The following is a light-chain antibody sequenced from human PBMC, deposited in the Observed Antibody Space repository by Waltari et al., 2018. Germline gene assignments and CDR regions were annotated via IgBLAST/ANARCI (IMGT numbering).Light chain of an antibody. CDR2: KSS. Sequence: DIQMTQSPSTLSTFVGDSVTITCRASQNTNIWLAWYQQKTGKAPRLLIYKSSILQSGVPSRFSGSASGTEFNLTISSLQPDDFATYYCQQYDRHSFSFGHGTRLDLK. CDR1: QNTNIW. J-gene: IGKJ2*03. CDR3: QQYDRHSFS. V-gene: IGKV1-5*03.